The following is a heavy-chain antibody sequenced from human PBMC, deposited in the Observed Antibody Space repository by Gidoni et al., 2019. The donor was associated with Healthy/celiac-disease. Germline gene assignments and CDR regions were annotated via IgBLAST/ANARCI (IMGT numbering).Heavy chain of an antibody. D-gene: IGHD2-15*01. CDR2: MNPNSGNT. V-gene: IGHV1-8*01. CDR3: ARGPKIDVTASAHNWFDP. CDR1: GYTFTSYY. J-gene: IGHJ5*02. Sequence: QLQLVQSGAEVKKPGASVKVSCKASGYTFTSYYINWVRQATGQGLEWMGWMNPNSGNTGYAQKFQGRVTMTRNTSISTAYMELSSLRSEDTAVYYCARGPKIDVTASAHNWFDPWGQGTLVTVSS.